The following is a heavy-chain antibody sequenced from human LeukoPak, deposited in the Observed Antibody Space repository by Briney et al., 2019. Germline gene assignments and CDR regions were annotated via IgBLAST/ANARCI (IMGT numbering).Heavy chain of an antibody. J-gene: IGHJ5*02. CDR3: ARVDCGGDCYAHNWFDP. D-gene: IGHD2-21*02. CDR2: IYYMGGT. V-gene: IGHV4-39*07. Sequence: SETLSLTCTVSGGSISSSSYYGGWIRQPPGKGLGWIGSIYYMGGTYYNPSLQSRVPISVDTSKNQFSLKLSSVTAADTAVYYCARVDCGGDCYAHNWFDPWGQGTLVTVSS. CDR1: GGSISSSSYY.